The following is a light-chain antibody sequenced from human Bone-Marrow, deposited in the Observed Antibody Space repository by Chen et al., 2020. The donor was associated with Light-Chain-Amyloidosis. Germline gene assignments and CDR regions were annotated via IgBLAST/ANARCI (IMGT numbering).Light chain of an antibody. CDR1: DLPTKY. CDR2: RDT. CDR3: QSADSSGTYEVI. Sequence: SYELTHPPSVSVSPGQTARLTCSGDDLPTKYAYWYQQKPGQAPVLVIHRDTERPSGISERVSGSSSGTTATLTISGVQAEDEADYHCQSADSSGTYEVIFGGGTKLTVL. J-gene: IGLJ2*01. V-gene: IGLV3-25*03.